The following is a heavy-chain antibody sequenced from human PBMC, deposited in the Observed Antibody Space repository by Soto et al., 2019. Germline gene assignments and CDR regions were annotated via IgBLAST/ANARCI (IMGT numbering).Heavy chain of an antibody. CDR1: GGSISSSNW. CDR3: ASNFGLSTLYYYYYGMDV. CDR2: IYHSGST. J-gene: IGHJ6*02. D-gene: IGHD3-10*01. V-gene: IGHV4-4*02. Sequence: SETLSLTCAVSGGSISSSNWWSWVRQPSGKGLEWIGEIYHSGSTNYNPSLKSRVTISVDKSKNQFSLKLSSVTAADTAVYYCASNFGLSTLYYYYYGMDVWGQGTTVTVSS.